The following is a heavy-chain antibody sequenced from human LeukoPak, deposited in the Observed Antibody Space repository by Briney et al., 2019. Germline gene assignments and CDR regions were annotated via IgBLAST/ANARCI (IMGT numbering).Heavy chain of an antibody. Sequence: GGSLRLSCAASGFTFSNYAMHWVRQAPGKGLEWVAVISYDGSNKYYADSVKGRFTISRDNSKNTLYLQMNSPRAEDTAVYYCAKGGYDSREGRFDPWGQGTLVTVSS. V-gene: IGHV3-30*18. J-gene: IGHJ5*02. CDR3: AKGGYDSREGRFDP. CDR1: GFTFSNYA. CDR2: ISYDGSNK. D-gene: IGHD3-22*01.